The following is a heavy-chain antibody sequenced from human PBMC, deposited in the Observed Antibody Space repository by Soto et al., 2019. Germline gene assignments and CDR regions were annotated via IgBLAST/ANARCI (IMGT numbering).Heavy chain of an antibody. V-gene: IGHV3-30*03. CDR2: ISGDGINT. CDR1: GFNFGFFG. CDR3: ARGNLSFDFDS. Sequence: QIQLVESGGDVVQPGRSLRLSCAASGFNFGFFGMHWVRQAPGKGLEWVAFISGDGINTHYADSVRGRFTLSGDYSKKTMYLQMDTLREDDTALYYCARGNLSFDFDSWGQGTLVTVSS. D-gene: IGHD3-10*01. J-gene: IGHJ4*02.